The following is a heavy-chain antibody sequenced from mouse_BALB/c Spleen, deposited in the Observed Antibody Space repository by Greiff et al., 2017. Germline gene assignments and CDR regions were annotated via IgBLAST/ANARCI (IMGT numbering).Heavy chain of an antibody. CDR2: VNPNNGGT. Sequence: EVQRVESGPDLVKPGASVKISCKASGYSFTGYYMHWVKQSHGKSLEWIGRVNPNNGGTSYNQKFKGKAILTVDKSSSTAYMELRSLTSEDSAVYYCARSDSLLRLYFDYWGQGTTLTVSS. CDR1: GYSFTGYY. V-gene: IGHV1-26*01. CDR3: ARSDSLLRLYFDY. J-gene: IGHJ2*01. D-gene: IGHD1-2*01.